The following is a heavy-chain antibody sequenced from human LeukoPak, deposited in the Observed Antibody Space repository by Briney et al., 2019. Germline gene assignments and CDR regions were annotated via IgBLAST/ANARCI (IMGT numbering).Heavy chain of an antibody. CDR1: GGSISSSNW. CDR3: ASRRYSGSY. Sequence: PSETLSLTCAVSGGSISSSNWWSWVRQPPGKGLEWIGEINHSGSTNYNPSLKSRVTISVDTSKNQFSLKLSSVTTADTAVYYCASRRYSGSYWGQGTLVTVSS. V-gene: IGHV4-4*02. J-gene: IGHJ4*02. CDR2: INHSGST. D-gene: IGHD1-26*01.